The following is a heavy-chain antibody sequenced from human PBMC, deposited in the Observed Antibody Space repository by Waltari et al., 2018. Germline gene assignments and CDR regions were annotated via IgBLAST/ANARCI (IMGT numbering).Heavy chain of an antibody. CDR1: GFTFSSYS. CDR2: ISSSSSSI. J-gene: IGHJ4*02. D-gene: IGHD3-22*01. CDR3: ATGGTDYYDSSGYNFDY. V-gene: IGHV3-48*01. Sequence: EVQLVESGGGLVQPGGSLRLSCAASGFTFSSYSMNWVRQAPGKGLEWVSYISSSSSSIYYADSVKGRFTISRDNAKNSLYLQLNSLRAEDTAVYYCATGGTDYYDSSGYNFDYWGQGTLVTVSS.